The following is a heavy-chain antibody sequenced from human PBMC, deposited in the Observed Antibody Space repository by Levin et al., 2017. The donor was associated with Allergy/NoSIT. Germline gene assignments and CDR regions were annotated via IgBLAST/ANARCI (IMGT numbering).Heavy chain of an antibody. CDR1: GYTFTSYY. CDR2: INPSGGST. Sequence: ASVKVSCKASGYTFTSYYMHWVRQAPGQGLEWMGIINPSGGSTSYAQKFQGRVTMTRDTSTSTVYMELSSLRSEDTAVYYCARVRREGTYYDILTGYPYYYYYYMDVWGKGTTVTVSS. CDR3: ARVRREGTYYDILTGYPYYYYYYMDV. D-gene: IGHD3-9*01. J-gene: IGHJ6*03. V-gene: IGHV1-46*03.